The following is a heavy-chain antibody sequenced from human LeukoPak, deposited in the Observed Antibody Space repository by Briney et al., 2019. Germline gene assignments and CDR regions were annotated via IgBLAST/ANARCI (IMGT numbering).Heavy chain of an antibody. CDR2: IYYSGST. CDR3: ASPEGSGWYQVDY. J-gene: IGHJ4*02. D-gene: IGHD6-19*01. Sequence: SQTLSLTCTVSGGSISSGGYYWSWIRRHPGKGLEWIGYIYYSGSTYYNPSLKSRVTISVDTSKNQFSLKLSSVTAADTAVYYCASPEGSGWYQVDYWGQGTLVTVSS. CDR1: GGSISSGGYY. V-gene: IGHV4-31*03.